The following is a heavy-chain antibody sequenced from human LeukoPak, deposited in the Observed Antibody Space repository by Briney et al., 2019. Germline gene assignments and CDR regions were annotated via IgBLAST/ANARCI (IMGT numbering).Heavy chain of an antibody. Sequence: PSETLSLTCTVSGGSISSGGYYWSWIRQPAGKGLEWIGRIYTSGSTNYNPSLKSRVTISIDTSKDQFSLKLSSVTAADTAVYYCARESGSYSYWGQGTLVTVSS. V-gene: IGHV4-61*02. CDR2: IYTSGST. D-gene: IGHD1-26*01. CDR1: GGSISSGGYY. J-gene: IGHJ4*02. CDR3: ARESGSYSY.